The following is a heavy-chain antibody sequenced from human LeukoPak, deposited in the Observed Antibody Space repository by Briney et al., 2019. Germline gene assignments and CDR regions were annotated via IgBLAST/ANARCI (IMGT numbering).Heavy chain of an antibody. CDR1: GFTFSTSW. V-gene: IGHV3-7*01. J-gene: IGHJ4*02. D-gene: IGHD5-24*01. Sequence: GGSVRLSCADSGFTFSTSWMAWVRQAPGKGLEWVANIKEDGSAKNYVGSVKGRFTVSRDNAKKSVYLEMDSVRAEDTAVYYCARDRAYNRFDYWGQGTLVTVSS. CDR3: ARDRAYNRFDY. CDR2: IKEDGSAK.